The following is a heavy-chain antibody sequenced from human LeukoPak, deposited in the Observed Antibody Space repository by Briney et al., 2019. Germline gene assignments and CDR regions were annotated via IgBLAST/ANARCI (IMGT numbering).Heavy chain of an antibody. V-gene: IGHV3-64*01. CDR3: ARVRGYSYGSSDY. CDR2: ISSNGGST. J-gene: IGHJ4*02. D-gene: IGHD5-18*01. CDR1: AFTFSSYG. Sequence: GGSLRLSCAASAFTFSSYGMHWVRQAPGKGLEYVSAISSNGGSTYYANSVKGRFTISRDNSKNTLYLQMGSLRAEDMAVYYCARVRGYSYGSSDYWGQGTLVTVSS.